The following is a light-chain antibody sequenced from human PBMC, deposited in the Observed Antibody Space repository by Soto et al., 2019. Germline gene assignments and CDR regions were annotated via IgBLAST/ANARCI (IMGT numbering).Light chain of an antibody. J-gene: IGLJ1*01. Sequence: QSVLTQPPSVSGAPGQRVTISCTGSSSNFGAGYDVHWYQQLPGTAPKLLIYGNSNRPSGVPDRFSGSKSGTSASLAITGLQAEDEADYYCQSYDSRLSGSVFGTGTKVTV. V-gene: IGLV1-40*01. CDR3: QSYDSRLSGSV. CDR2: GNS. CDR1: SSNFGAGYD.